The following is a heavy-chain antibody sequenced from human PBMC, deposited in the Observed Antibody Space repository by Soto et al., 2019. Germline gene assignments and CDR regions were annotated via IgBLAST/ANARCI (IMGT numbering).Heavy chain of an antibody. J-gene: IGHJ4*02. CDR1: GGTFSSYA. V-gene: IGHV1-69*06. D-gene: IGHD3-3*01. Sequence: SVKVSCKASGGTFSSYAISWVRQAPGQGLEWMGGIIPIFGTANYAQKFQGRVTITADKSTSTAYMELSSLRSEDTAVYYCARGILEWLLLDYWGQGTPVTVSS. CDR3: ARGILEWLLLDY. CDR2: IIPIFGTA.